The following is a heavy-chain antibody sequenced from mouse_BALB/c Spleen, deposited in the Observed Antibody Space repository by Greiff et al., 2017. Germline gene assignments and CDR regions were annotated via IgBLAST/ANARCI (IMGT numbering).Heavy chain of an antibody. CDR2: IYPGNVNT. V-gene: IGHV1S56*01. CDR3: ARSAYGNYAWFAY. Sequence: QVQLQQSGPELVKPGASVRISCKASGYTFTSYYIHWVKQRPGQGLEWIGWIYPGNVNTKYNEKFKGKATLTADKSSSTAYMQLSSLTSEDSAVYFCARSAYGNYAWFAYWGQGTLVTVSA. D-gene: IGHD2-1*01. CDR1: GYTFTSYY. J-gene: IGHJ3*01.